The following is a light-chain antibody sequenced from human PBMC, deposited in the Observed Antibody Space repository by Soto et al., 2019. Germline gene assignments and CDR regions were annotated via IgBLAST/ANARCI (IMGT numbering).Light chain of an antibody. CDR3: QTWGTGIV. CDR1: SGHSSYA. CDR2: LNSDGSH. J-gene: IGLJ2*01. V-gene: IGLV4-69*01. Sequence: QLVLTQSPSASGSLGASVKLTCTLSSGHSSYAIAWHQQQPEKGPRYLMKLNSDGSHSKGDGIPDRFSGSSSGAERYLTISGLQSEDEADYYCQTWGTGIVFGGGTKLTVL.